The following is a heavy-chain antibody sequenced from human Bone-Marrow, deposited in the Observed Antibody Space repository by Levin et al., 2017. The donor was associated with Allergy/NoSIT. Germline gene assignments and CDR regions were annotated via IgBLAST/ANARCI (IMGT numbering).Heavy chain of an antibody. Sequence: GESLKISCAASGFTVSDNYMNWVRQAPGKGLEWVSVIYSDDSTYYADSVKGRFTISRDNSKNTLYLQMNSLRAEDTAVYFCARDLTNWFYFDYWGQGTLVTVSS. CDR2: IYSDDST. V-gene: IGHV3-66*02. J-gene: IGHJ4*02. D-gene: IGHD1-1*01. CDR1: GFTVSDNY. CDR3: ARDLTNWFYFDY.